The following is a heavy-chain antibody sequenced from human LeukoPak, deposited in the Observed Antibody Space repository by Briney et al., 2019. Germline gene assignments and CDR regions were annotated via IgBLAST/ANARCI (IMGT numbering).Heavy chain of an antibody. J-gene: IGHJ6*03. CDR1: GFTFSSYA. V-gene: IGHV3-23*01. CDR3: AKDGVRIVVPAAILDYYYYYMDV. Sequence: PGGSLRLSCAASGFTFSSYAMSWVRQAPGKGLEWVSAISGSGGSTYYADSVKGRFTVSRDNSKNTLYLQMNSLRAEDTAVYYCAKDGVRIVVPAAILDYYYYYMDVWGKGTTVTVSS. D-gene: IGHD2-2*02. CDR2: ISGSGGST.